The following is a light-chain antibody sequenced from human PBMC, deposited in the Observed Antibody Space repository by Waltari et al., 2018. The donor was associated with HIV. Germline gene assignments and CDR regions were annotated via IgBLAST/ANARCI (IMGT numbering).Light chain of an antibody. CDR1: SSDVGAYNL. V-gene: IGLV2-23*02. J-gene: IGLJ3*02. CDR3: CSYVSEIVPCV. Sequence: QTALTQPASVSGSPGQSITISCTGTSSDVGAYNLVSWYQQHPGKAPSLIIYDVSERPAGVSNRFTGSKSGHTASLTISGLQAEDEADYYCCSYVSEIVPCVFGGGTKLTVL. CDR2: DVS.